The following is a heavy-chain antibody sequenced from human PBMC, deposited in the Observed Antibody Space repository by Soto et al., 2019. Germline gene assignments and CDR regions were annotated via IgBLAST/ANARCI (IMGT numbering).Heavy chain of an antibody. V-gene: IGHV4-34*01. D-gene: IGHD3-3*01. CDR2: INHSGST. Sequence: PSETLSLTCAGYGGSFSCYYWSWIRQPPGKGLEWIGEINHSGSTNYNPSLKSRVTISVDTSKNQFSLKLSSVTAADTAVYYCARVGGRFLEWLLWGYYYYGMDVWGQGTTVTVSS. CDR3: ARVGGRFLEWLLWGYYYYGMDV. J-gene: IGHJ6*02. CDR1: GGSFSCYY.